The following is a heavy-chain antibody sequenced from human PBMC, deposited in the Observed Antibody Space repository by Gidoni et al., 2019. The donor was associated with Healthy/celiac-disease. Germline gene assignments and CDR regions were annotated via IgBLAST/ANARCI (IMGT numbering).Heavy chain of an antibody. V-gene: IGHV3-23*01. J-gene: IGHJ4*02. Sequence: EVQLLESGGGLVQPGGSLRLSCAASGFTFSSYAMSWVRQAPGKGLEWVSAISGSGGSTYYADSVKGRFTISRDNSKNTLYLQMNSLRAEDTAVYYCAKVKVCLYSSGWYPDYWGQGTLVTVSS. D-gene: IGHD6-19*01. CDR2: ISGSGGST. CDR1: GFTFSSYA. CDR3: AKVKVCLYSSGWYPDY.